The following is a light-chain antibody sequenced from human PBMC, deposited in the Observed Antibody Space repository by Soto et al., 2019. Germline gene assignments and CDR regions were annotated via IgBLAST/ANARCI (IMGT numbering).Light chain of an antibody. CDR3: TSYSSTNTFYV. J-gene: IGLJ1*01. CDR1: SGFVGSFSL. V-gene: IGLV2-14*02. CDR2: QVT. Sequence: QSVLAQPASVSGSPGQSITISCTGTSGFVGSFSLVSWYQHHPGKAPKLMIYQVTNRPSGVSHRFSGSKSGNTASLTISGLQADDEADYYCTSYSSTNTFYVFGAGTKVTVL.